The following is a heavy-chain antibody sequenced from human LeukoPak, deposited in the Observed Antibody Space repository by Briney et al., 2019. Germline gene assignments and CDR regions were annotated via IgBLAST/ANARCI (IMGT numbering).Heavy chain of an antibody. CDR2: IYTSGST. CDR1: GGSISSYY. D-gene: IGHD2-2*01. CDR3: ARERLVVPAAPRDDYYYGMDV. V-gene: IGHV4-4*07. Sequence: SETLSLTCTVSGGSISSYYWSWIRQPAGKGLEWIGRIYTSGSTNYNPSLKSRVTMSVDTSKNQFSLKLSSVTAADTAVYYCARERLVVPAAPRDDYYYGMDVWGQGTTVPVSS. J-gene: IGHJ6*02.